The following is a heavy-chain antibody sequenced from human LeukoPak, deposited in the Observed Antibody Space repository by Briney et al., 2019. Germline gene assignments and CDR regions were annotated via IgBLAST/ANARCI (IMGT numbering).Heavy chain of an antibody. CDR1: GGAFSSYT. D-gene: IGHD3-3*01. CDR3: ARTPRTYDFWSGPFDY. Sequence: AASVKVSCKASGGAFSSYTISWWRQAPGQGLEWMGRIIPILGIANYAQKFQGRVTITADKSTSTAYMELSSLRSEDTAVYYCARTPRTYDFWSGPFDYWGQGPLVTVSS. J-gene: IGHJ4*02. CDR2: IIPILGIA. V-gene: IGHV1-69*02.